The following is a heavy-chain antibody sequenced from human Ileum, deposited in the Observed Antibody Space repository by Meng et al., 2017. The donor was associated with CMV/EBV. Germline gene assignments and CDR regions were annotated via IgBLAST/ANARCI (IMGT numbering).Heavy chain of an antibody. V-gene: IGHV1-2*02. J-gene: IGHJ4*02. Sequence: QVALGQSGGEGKKPGASVKGSGKGSGYTFTGYYLHWVRQAPGQGLEWMAWINPNTGTTDYAQKFRGRVTMTRDTSISTAYMELSSLKADDTAVYYCARGGGAADYWGQGTLVTVSS. CDR3: ARGGGAADY. CDR1: GYTFTGYY. CDR2: INPNTGTT. D-gene: IGHD1-26*01.